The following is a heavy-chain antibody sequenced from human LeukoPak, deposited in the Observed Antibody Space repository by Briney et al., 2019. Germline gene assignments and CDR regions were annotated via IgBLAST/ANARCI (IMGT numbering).Heavy chain of an antibody. D-gene: IGHD2-15*01. Sequence: PGGSLRLSCAASGFTVSSNYMSWVRQAPGKGLECVSIIYSGGTTYHADSVKGRFTISRDNSKNTLYLQMNSLRAEDTAVYYCATDQYCSGGSCYSDNWGQGTLVTVSS. CDR3: ATDQYCSGGSCYSDN. V-gene: IGHV3-53*01. J-gene: IGHJ4*02. CDR2: IYSGGTT. CDR1: GFTVSSNY.